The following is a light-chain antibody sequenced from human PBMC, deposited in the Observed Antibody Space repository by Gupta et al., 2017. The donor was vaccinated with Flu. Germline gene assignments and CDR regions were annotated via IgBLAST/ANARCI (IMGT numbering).Light chain of an antibody. Sequence: QLVLTQSPSASASLGASVKLTCTLSSGHSNYAIAWHQQHPEKGPRYLMNIKSDGSHSKGDGTPDRSSGSSSGADRDPTIASRQAEDEDYYYCQAWGGGIRVFGGGTKVTVL. V-gene: IGLV4-69*01. J-gene: IGLJ3*02. CDR3: QAWGGGIRV. CDR2: IKSDGSH. CDR1: SGHSNYA.